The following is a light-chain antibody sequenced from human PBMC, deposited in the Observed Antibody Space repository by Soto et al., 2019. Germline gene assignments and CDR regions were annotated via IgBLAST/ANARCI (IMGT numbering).Light chain of an antibody. V-gene: IGKV3-11*01. CDR2: DAS. J-gene: IGKJ5*01. CDR3: QQSRIWPVS. CDR1: QSVSSY. Sequence: EVVFTQSPATLSFSPGERATRSCVASQSVSSYLAWYQQKPGQAPRLLIFDASKRATGIPARFSGSGSGTEFTLTISSLQTEDFAVYYCQQSRIWPVSFGKGTRLEIK.